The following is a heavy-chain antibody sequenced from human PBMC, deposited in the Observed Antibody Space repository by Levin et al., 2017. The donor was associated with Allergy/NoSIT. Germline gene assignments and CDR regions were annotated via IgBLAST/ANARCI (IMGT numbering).Heavy chain of an antibody. CDR3: ARPVMHNWYFDL. J-gene: IGHJ2*01. V-gene: IGHV5-51*01. CDR1: GYSFVTYW. D-gene: IGHD2-21*01. Sequence: EASVKVSCKGSGYSFVTYWIAWVRQMPGKGLEWMGIIYPGDSDTRYSPSFQGQVTISADKSISTAYLQWSSLKASDTAMFYCARPVMHNWYFDLWGRGTLVTVSS. CDR2: IYPGDSDT.